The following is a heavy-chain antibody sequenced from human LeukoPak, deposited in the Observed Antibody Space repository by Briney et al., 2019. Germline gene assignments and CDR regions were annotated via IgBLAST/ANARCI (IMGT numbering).Heavy chain of an antibody. CDR1: GFIVSNNY. CDR3: AKGHGAYSSVPYRYFGMDV. J-gene: IGHJ6*02. Sequence: PGGSLRLSCAASGFIVSNNYMSWVRQAPGKGLEWVSVMYGGGSTYYADSVKGRLTISRDSPTNMVFLEMNSLRAEDTAVYYCAKGHGAYSSVPYRYFGMDVWGQGTTVAVSS. D-gene: IGHD6-25*01. CDR2: MYGGGST. V-gene: IGHV3-66*01.